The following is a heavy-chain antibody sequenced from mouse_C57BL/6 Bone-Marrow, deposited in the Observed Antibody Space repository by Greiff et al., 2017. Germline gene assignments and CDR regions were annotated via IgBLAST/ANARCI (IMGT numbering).Heavy chain of an antibody. CDR1: GYAFSSSW. Sequence: QVQLQQSGPELVKPGASVKISCKASGYAFSSSWMNWVKQRPGKGLEWIGRIYPGDGDTNYNGKFKGKATLTADKSSSTAYMQLSSLTSEDSAVYCCARLRPKGFAYWGQGTLVTVSA. V-gene: IGHV1-82*01. CDR2: IYPGDGDT. J-gene: IGHJ3*01. CDR3: ARLRPKGFAY.